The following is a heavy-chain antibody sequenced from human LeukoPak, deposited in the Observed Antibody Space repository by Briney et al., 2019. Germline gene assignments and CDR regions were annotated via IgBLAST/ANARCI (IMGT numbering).Heavy chain of an antibody. CDR1: GFTFSTYA. V-gene: IGHV3-23*01. CDR3: AKGKLAFDS. J-gene: IGHJ4*02. CDR2: ITASRDYT. Sequence: GGSLRLSCAASGFTFSTYAITWVRQAPGKGLEWVSTITASRDYTYYADSVKGRFTISRDDSRNTLYLQMSSLRAEDTALYHCAKGKLAFDSWGQGTRVTVSS.